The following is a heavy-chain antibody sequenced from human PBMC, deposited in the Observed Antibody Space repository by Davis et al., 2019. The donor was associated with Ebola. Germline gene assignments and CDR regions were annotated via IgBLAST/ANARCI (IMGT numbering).Heavy chain of an antibody. V-gene: IGHV4-61*03. CDR2: VSFSGIT. CDR1: GDSVGGSSYY. CDR3: ARERLYSAYAHFDQ. D-gene: IGHD5-12*01. Sequence: PSETLSLTCSVSGDSVGGSSYYWTWIRQFPGKGLEWLGYVSFSGITKYNPSLESRVTMSVDTSKNHFSLTLTSVTAADAAVYFCARERLYSAYAHFDQWGQGALVTVSS. J-gene: IGHJ4*02.